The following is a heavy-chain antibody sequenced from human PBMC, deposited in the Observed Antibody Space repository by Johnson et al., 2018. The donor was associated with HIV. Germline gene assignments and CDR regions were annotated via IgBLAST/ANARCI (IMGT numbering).Heavy chain of an antibody. CDR1: GFTFDDYG. D-gene: IGHD4-17*01. V-gene: IGHV3-30*03. CDR2: ISYDGSNK. CDR3: ARPGGDYSAFDI. Sequence: VQLVESGGGVARPGGSLRLSCEASGFTFDDYGMTWVRQPPGKGLEWVAVISYDGSNKYYADSVKGRFTISRDNSKNTLYLQMNSLRAEDTAVYYCARPGGDYSAFDIWGQGTMVTVSS. J-gene: IGHJ3*02.